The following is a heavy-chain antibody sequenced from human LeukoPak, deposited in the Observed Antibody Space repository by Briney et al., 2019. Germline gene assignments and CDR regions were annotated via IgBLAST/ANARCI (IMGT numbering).Heavy chain of an antibody. CDR3: ARALRIAAAADY. Sequence: SETLSLTCTVSGGSISSGSYYWSWIRQPAGKGLEWIGRIYTSASTNYNPSFKSRVTISVDTSKNQFSLTVSSVTAADTAVYYCARALRIAAAADYWGQGTLVTVSS. CDR2: IYTSAST. D-gene: IGHD6-13*01. CDR1: GGSISSGSYY. V-gene: IGHV4-61*02. J-gene: IGHJ4*02.